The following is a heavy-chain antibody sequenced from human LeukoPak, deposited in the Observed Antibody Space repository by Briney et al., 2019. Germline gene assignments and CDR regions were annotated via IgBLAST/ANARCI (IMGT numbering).Heavy chain of an antibody. J-gene: IGHJ4*02. CDR3: AKDVGSSWSYYFDY. D-gene: IGHD6-13*01. V-gene: IGHV3-23*01. Sequence: PGGSLRLSCAASGFTFSSQTMSWVRQAPGKGREGVSAISGSGGSTYYADSVKGRFTISRDNSKNTLYLQMNSLRAEDTAVYYCAKDVGSSWSYYFDYWGQGTLVTVSS. CDR2: ISGSGGST. CDR1: GFTFSSQT.